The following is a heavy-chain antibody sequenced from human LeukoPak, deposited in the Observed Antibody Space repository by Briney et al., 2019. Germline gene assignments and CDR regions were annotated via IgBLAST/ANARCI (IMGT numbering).Heavy chain of an antibody. CDR2: ISAYNGNT. CDR1: GYTFTSYG. Sequence: GASVTVSCKASGYTFTSYGISWVRQAPGQGLEWMGWISAYNGNTNYAQKLQGRVTMTTDTSTSTAYMELRSLRSDDTAVYYCARDRAGGAPGWGRYYGMDVWGQGTTVTVSS. CDR3: ARDRAGGAPGWGRYYGMDV. J-gene: IGHJ6*02. V-gene: IGHV1-18*01. D-gene: IGHD1-26*01.